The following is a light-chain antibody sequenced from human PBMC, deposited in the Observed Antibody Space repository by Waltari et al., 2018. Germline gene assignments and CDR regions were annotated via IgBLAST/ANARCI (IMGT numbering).Light chain of an antibody. Sequence: DIQMTQSRYSLSASVGDRVTITCRASQSVSKYLNRYQQQPGKASKLLIYTTSNLQSGVPSSVSGSGSGTDFALTISSLQLEDLATYYCQQSDNTPLSFGGGTKVEIK. CDR2: TTS. V-gene: IGKV1-39*01. CDR1: QSVSKY. J-gene: IGKJ4*01. CDR3: QQSDNTPLS.